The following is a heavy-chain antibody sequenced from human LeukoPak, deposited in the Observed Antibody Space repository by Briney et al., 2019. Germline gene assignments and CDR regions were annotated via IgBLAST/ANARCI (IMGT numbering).Heavy chain of an antibody. Sequence: RGSLRLSCAASGFTFSSYSMNWVRQAPGKGLEWVSSISSSSSYIYYADSVKGRFTISRDNAKNSLYLQMNSLRAEDTAVYYCARAAENYYYGSGSYQYYYYYYGMDVWGQGTTVTVSS. CDR1: GFTFSSYS. J-gene: IGHJ6*02. CDR3: ARAAENYYYGSGSYQYYYYYYGMDV. V-gene: IGHV3-21*01. D-gene: IGHD3-10*01. CDR2: ISSSSSYI.